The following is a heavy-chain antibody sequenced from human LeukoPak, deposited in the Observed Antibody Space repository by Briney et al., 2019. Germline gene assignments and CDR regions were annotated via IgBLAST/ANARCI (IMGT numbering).Heavy chain of an antibody. V-gene: IGHV3-30-3*01. J-gene: IGHJ6*03. Sequence: PGGCLRLSCAASGFTFSSYAMHWVRQAPGKGLGWVAVILYDGGNKSYADSGKDRFTISRDNSTNTLYLPMNTLRAEDTALYHCARDLARGGPYATLYSYMDVWGKGTTVTVSS. CDR1: GFTFSSYA. D-gene: IGHD3-10*01. CDR3: ARDLARGGPYATLYSYMDV. CDR2: ILYDGGNK.